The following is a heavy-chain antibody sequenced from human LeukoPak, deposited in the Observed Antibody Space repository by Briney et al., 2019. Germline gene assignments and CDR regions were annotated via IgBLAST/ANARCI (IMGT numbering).Heavy chain of an antibody. D-gene: IGHD3-3*01. Sequence: SETLSLTCAVYGGSFSGYYWSWIRQPPGKGLEWIGEINHSGSTNYNPSLKSRVTISVDTSKNQFSLKLSSVTAADTAVYYYARWTGYDFWSGTYGMDVWGQGTTVTVSS. J-gene: IGHJ6*02. CDR3: ARWTGYDFWSGTYGMDV. CDR1: GGSFSGYY. CDR2: INHSGST. V-gene: IGHV4-34*01.